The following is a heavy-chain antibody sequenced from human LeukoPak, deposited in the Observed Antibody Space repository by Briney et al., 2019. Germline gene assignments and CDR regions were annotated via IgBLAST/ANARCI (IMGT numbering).Heavy chain of an antibody. J-gene: IGHJ4*02. V-gene: IGHV4-59*01. CDR1: GGSISSYY. D-gene: IGHD1-26*01. CDR3: ARTVGATRGIFDY. Sequence: SETLSLTCTVSGGSISSYYWSWIRQPPGKGLEWIGYIYYSRSTNYNPSLKSRVTISVDTSKNQFSLKLSSVTAADTAVYYCARTVGATRGIFDYWGQGTLVTVSS. CDR2: IYYSRST.